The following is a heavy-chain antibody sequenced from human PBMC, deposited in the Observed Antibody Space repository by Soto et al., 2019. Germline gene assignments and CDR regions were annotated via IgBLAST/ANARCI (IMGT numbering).Heavy chain of an antibody. V-gene: IGHV4-30-2*01. Sequence: SSETLSLTCTFSGASIPYGGYAWSWIRQPEGKGLEWIGYITHLDQTFYNPSFQSRLTLSIDRRKNQFSLKLASMTAADTAVYYCARGGGYDPFDYWGQGTQVTVSS. CDR3: ARGGGYDPFDY. J-gene: IGHJ4*02. CDR2: ITHLDQT. D-gene: IGHD5-12*01. CDR1: GASIPYGGYA.